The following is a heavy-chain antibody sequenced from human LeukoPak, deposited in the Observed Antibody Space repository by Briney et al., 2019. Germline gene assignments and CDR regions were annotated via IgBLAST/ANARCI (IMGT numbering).Heavy chain of an antibody. Sequence: HPGGSLRLSCAASGFTFNAYVMSWVRQAPGGGLDWVSSITAGGRSTYYADSVRGRFIISRDNSKNTVSLQVNSLRAEDTAVYYCANFGDNRSFDYWGQGTLVTVSS. V-gene: IGHV3-23*01. CDR3: ANFGDNRSFDY. D-gene: IGHD3-10*01. CDR1: GFTFNAYV. CDR2: ITAGGRST. J-gene: IGHJ4*02.